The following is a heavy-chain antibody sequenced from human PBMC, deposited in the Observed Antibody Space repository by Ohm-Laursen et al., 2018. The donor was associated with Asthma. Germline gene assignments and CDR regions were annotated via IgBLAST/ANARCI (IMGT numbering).Heavy chain of an antibody. Sequence: SSLRLSCAASGFTVSSNYMSWIRQAPGKGLEWVAVMSYDGSLKYYADSVNGRFTISRDNAKNSLYLQMNSLRDEDTAVYYCARDGETTVVTPPVWYFDYWGQGTLVTVSS. V-gene: IGHV3-30-3*01. CDR2: MSYDGSLK. CDR1: GFTVSSNY. CDR3: ARDGETTVVTPPVWYFDY. D-gene: IGHD4-23*01. J-gene: IGHJ4*02.